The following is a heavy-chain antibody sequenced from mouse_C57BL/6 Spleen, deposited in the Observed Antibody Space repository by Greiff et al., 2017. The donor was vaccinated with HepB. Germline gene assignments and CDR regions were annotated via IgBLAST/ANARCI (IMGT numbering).Heavy chain of an antibody. CDR1: GFTFSNYW. Sequence: LMESGGGLVQPGGSMKLSCVASGFTFSNYWMNWVRQSPEKGLEWVAQIRLKSDNYATHYAESVKGRFTISRDDSKSSVYLQMNNLRAEDTGIYYCTIYYDYDPWYFDVWGTGTTVTVSS. CDR3: TIYYDYDPWYFDV. CDR2: IRLKSDNYAT. D-gene: IGHD2-4*01. J-gene: IGHJ1*03. V-gene: IGHV6-3*01.